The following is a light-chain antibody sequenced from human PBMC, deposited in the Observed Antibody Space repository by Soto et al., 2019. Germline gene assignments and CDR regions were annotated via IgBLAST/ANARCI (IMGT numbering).Light chain of an antibody. Sequence: QSALTQPASVSGSPGQSITISCTGTSSYVGGYNYVSWYQQHPGKAPKLMIYDVSNRPSGVSNRFSGSKSGNTASLTISGLQAEDEADYYCSSYTRSSTLVFGTGTKLTVL. V-gene: IGLV2-14*01. CDR2: DVS. J-gene: IGLJ1*01. CDR3: SSYTRSSTLV. CDR1: SSYVGGYNY.